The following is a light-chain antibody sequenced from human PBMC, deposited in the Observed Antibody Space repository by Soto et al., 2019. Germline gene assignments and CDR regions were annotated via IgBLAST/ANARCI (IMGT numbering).Light chain of an antibody. J-gene: IGKJ1*01. V-gene: IGKV3-20*01. Sequence: EIVLTQSPGTLSLCPGERATVSCRASQSVSSSYLAWYQQKPGQAPRLLIYDASSRATGIPDRFSGSGSGTDFTLTISRLEPEDFAVYYCQQYGSSPRTFGQGTKVDIK. CDR3: QQYGSSPRT. CDR1: QSVSSSY. CDR2: DAS.